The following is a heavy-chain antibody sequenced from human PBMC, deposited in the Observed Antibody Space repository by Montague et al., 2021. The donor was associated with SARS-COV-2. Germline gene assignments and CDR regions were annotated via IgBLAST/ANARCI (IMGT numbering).Heavy chain of an antibody. D-gene: IGHD3-9*01. J-gene: IGHJ6*02. V-gene: IGHV2-70*11. CDR1: GFSLSTSGMC. CDR2: IDWDDDK. CDR3: ARRTYDILTGYDYGMDV. Sequence: PALVKPTQTLTLTRTFSGFSLSTSGMCVSWIRQPPGKALEWLARIDWDDDKYYSTSLKIRLTISKDTSKNQVVLTMTNMDPVDTATYYCARRTYDILTGYDYGMDVWGQGTTVTVSS.